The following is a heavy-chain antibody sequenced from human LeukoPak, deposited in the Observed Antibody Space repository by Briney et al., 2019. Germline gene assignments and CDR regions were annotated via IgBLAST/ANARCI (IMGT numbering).Heavy chain of an antibody. CDR1: GFTFSSYV. CDR2: ISSSGSTI. Sequence: PGGSLRLSCAASGFTFSSYVMNWVRQAPGKGLEWVAYISSSGSTIYYADSVKGRFTISRDNAKNSLYLQMNSLRAEDTAVYYCARVGGLLWFGNFDYWGQGTLVTVSS. J-gene: IGHJ4*02. D-gene: IGHD3-10*01. V-gene: IGHV3-48*03. CDR3: ARVGGLLWFGNFDY.